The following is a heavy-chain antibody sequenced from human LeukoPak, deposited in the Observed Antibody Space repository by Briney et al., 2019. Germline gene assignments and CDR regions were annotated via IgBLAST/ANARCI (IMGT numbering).Heavy chain of an antibody. V-gene: IGHV3-23*01. CDR1: GFTFSSYA. CDR2: ISESGRGYVT. CDR3: ARDLPYSTSSMDY. D-gene: IGHD6-6*01. Sequence: PGGSLKLSCAASGFTFSSYAMSWVRLVPGKGLEWVSAISESGRGYVTYYADSVKGRFTISRDNAKNSLYLQMNSLRAEDTAVYYCARDLPYSTSSMDYWGQGTLVTVSS. J-gene: IGHJ4*02.